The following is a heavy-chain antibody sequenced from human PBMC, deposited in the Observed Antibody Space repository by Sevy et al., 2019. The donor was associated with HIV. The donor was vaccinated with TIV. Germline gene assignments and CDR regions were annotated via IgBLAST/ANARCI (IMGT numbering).Heavy chain of an antibody. D-gene: IGHD6-13*01. CDR3: ATHAGIAAAGRVFDY. J-gene: IGHJ4*02. Sequence: GGSLRLSCAASGFTFSDHYMEWVRQAPGKGLEWVGRIRNKADSYTTEYAASVKGRFTISRDDSKNSLYLLMNSLKTEDTAVYYCATHAGIAAAGRVFDYGAREPWSPSPQ. CDR1: GFTFSDHY. CDR2: IRNKADSYTT. V-gene: IGHV3-72*01.